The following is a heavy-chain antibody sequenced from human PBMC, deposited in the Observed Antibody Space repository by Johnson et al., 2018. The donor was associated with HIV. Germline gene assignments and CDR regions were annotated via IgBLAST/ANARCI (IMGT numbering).Heavy chain of an antibody. V-gene: IGHV3-74*02. CDR3: TTTPTMGRGVDV. J-gene: IGHJ3*01. D-gene: IGHD3-10*01. Sequence: VQLVESGGGLVQPGGSLRLSCEASGFTFISYWMHWVRQAPGKGLMWVSRINFDGTSTTYADSVKGRFSVSRDNVKDTLYLQMNNLRAEDTAVYYCTTTPTMGRGVDVWGQGTMVTVSS. CDR2: INFDGTST. CDR1: GFTFISYW.